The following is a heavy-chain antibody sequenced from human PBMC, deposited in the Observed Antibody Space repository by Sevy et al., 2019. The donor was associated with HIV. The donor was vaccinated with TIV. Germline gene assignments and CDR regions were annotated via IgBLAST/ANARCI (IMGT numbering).Heavy chain of an antibody. CDR2: ISSESGYI. D-gene: IGHD3-10*01. CDR3: VRDRPVSGTTQLDY. J-gene: IGHJ4*02. Sequence: GGSLRLSCAASGLTFSNDNMNWVRQAPGKGLEWVSFISSESGYIYYADSVKGRFSISRDNAKNSLYLQMNSLRAEDTAVYYCVRDRPVSGTTQLDYWGQGTLVTVSS. V-gene: IGHV3-21*01. CDR1: GLTFSNDN.